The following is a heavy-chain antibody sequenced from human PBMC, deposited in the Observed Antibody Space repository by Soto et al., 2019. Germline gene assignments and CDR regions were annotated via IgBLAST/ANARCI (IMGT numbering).Heavy chain of an antibody. CDR3: ARGSLRRYYFDY. Sequence: SETLSLTCAVYGGSFSRYYWSWIRQPPGKGLEWIGEINHSGSTNYNPSLKSRVTISVDTSKNQFSLKLSSVTAADTAVYYCARGSLRRYYFDYWGQGTLVTVSS. J-gene: IGHJ4*02. CDR2: INHSGST. V-gene: IGHV4-34*01. CDR1: GGSFSRYY.